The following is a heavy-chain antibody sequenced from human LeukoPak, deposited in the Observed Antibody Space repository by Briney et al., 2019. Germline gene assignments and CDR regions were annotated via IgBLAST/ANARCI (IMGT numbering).Heavy chain of an antibody. D-gene: IGHD6-13*01. CDR3: ARGRGSSIDY. Sequence: SETLSLTCAVYGGSFSGYYWSWIRQPPGKGLEWTGEINHSGSTNYNPSLKSRVTISVDTSKNQFSLKRSSVTAADTAVYYCARGRGSSIDYWGQGTLVTVSS. CDR2: INHSGST. V-gene: IGHV4-34*01. J-gene: IGHJ4*02. CDR1: GGSFSGYY.